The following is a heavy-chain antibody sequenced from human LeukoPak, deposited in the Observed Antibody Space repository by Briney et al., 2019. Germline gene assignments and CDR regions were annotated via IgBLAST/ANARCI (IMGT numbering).Heavy chain of an antibody. CDR3: ARYRAVAGLDAFDI. D-gene: IGHD6-19*01. CDR2: MNPNSGNT. CDR1: GYTFTSYD. V-gene: IGHV1-8*03. J-gene: IGHJ3*02. Sequence: GASVKVYCKASGYTFTSYDINWVRQATGQGLEWMGWMNPNSGNTGYAQKFQGRVTITRNTSISTAYMELSSLRSEDTAVYYCARYRAVAGLDAFDIWGQGTMVTVSS.